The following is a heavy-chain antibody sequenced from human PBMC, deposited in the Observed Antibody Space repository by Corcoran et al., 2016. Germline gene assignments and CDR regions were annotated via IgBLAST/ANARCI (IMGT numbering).Heavy chain of an antibody. CDR3: TPDRISAGYYVYYYYGMDV. CDR2: IKSQTDGGTT. J-gene: IGHJ6*02. V-gene: IGHV3-15*07. CDR1: GFTFSNAW. Sequence: EVKLVESGGGLVKPGGSLRLSCTASGFTFSNAWMNWVRQAPGKGLEWVGRIKSQTDGGTTDYAAPVKGRFTISRDDSKNKLYLQMNSLKTEDTDVYYWTPDRISAGYYVYYYYGMDVWGQGTSVTVSS. D-gene: IGHD3-9*01.